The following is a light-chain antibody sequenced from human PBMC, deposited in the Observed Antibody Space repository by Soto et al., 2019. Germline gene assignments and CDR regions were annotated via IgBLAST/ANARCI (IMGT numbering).Light chain of an antibody. CDR1: SSDVGGYNY. CDR2: DVS. V-gene: IGLV2-14*01. J-gene: IGLJ3*02. CDR3: SSYTTSSRVV. Sequence: QAVVTQPASVSGSPGQSITISCTGTSSDVGGYNYVSWYQQHPGKAPKFIIYDVSNRPSGVSNRFSGSKSGNTASLTISGLRAEDEADYYCSSYTTSSRVVFGGGTKLTVL.